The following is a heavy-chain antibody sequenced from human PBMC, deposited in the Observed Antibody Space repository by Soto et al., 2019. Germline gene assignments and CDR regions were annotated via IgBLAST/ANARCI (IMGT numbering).Heavy chain of an antibody. J-gene: IGHJ6*02. CDR2: IIPIFGTA. D-gene: IGHD3-22*01. Sequence: SVKVSCKASGGTFSSYSISWVRQAPGQGLEWMGGIIPIFGTANYAQKFQGRVTITADESTSTAYMELSSLRSEDTAVYYCARLGGYSDYYYYGMDVWGQGTTVTVSS. CDR3: ARLGGYSDYYYYGMDV. CDR1: GGTFSSYS. V-gene: IGHV1-69*13.